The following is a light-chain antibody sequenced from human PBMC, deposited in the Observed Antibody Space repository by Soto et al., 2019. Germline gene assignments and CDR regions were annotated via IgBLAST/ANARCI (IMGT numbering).Light chain of an antibody. J-gene: IGLJ1*01. CDR3: SSYTSSSTLYV. Sequence: QSALTQPASVSGSPGQSITISCTGTSSDVGGYNYVSWYQQHPGKAPKLMIYEVSNRPSGVSHRFSGSKSGNTASLTISGLQAEDEADYYCSSYTSSSTLYVFGPGTKLTVL. CDR2: EVS. V-gene: IGLV2-14*01. CDR1: SSDVGGYNY.